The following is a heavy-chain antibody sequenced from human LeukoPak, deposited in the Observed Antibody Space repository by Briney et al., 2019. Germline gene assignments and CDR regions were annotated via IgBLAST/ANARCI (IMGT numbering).Heavy chain of an antibody. Sequence: GRTLRLSCAASGFSFSSYGMHGVRQAPGKGLEWVAVIWYDGSNKYYADSVKGRFTISRDNSKNTLYLQMNSLRAEDTAVYYCARYSSSYFSSSEFDYWGQGTLVTVSS. V-gene: IGHV3-33*01. CDR3: ARYSSSYFSSSEFDY. D-gene: IGHD6-6*01. CDR2: IWYDGSNK. J-gene: IGHJ4*02. CDR1: GFSFSSYG.